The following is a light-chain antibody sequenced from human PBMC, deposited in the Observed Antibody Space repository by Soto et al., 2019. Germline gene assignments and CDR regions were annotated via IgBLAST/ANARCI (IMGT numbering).Light chain of an antibody. J-gene: IGKJ5*01. CDR3: MQALQTL. V-gene: IGKV2-28*01. CDR1: QSLLHSNGYNY. CDR2: LGS. Sequence: DIVMTQSPLSLPVTPGEPASISCRSSQSLLHSNGYNYLDWYLQKPGQSPQLLIYLGSNRAAGVPDRFSGSGSGTDFTLKNSRVEAEDVGVYYCMQALQTLFGQGTRLEIK.